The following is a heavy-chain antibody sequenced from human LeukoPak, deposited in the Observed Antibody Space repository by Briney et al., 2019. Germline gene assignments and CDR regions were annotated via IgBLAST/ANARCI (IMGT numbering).Heavy chain of an antibody. CDR1: GFSFSTYA. J-gene: IGHJ4*02. D-gene: IGHD2-15*01. V-gene: IGHV3-21*06. CDR2: MSSGSRYI. Sequence: GGSLRLSCAASGFSFSTYAMTWVRQAPGKGLEWISSMSSGSRYIYYADSVRGRFTISRDNTKNSLYLLMNNLRAEDTAIYYCARDRPTGASRVFVVQWGQGTPVTVSS. CDR3: ARDRPTGASRVFVVQ.